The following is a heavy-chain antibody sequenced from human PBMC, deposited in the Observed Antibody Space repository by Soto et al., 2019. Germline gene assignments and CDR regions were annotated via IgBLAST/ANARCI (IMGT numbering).Heavy chain of an antibody. V-gene: IGHV1-69*12. D-gene: IGHD6-25*01. CDR1: GGTFSRYA. J-gene: IGHJ6*02. CDR2: LIPIFGTA. CDR3: ARQGAALRDYYYGMDV. Sequence: QVQLVQSGAEVKKPGSSVKVSCKASGGTFSRYAISWVRQAPGQGLEWMGGLIPIFGTANNAQKFQGRVTITADESTSTAYMELSSLRSEDTAVYYCARQGAALRDYYYGMDVWGQGTTVTVSS.